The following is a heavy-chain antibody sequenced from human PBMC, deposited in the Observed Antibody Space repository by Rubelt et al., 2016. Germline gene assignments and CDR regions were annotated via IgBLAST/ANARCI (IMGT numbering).Heavy chain of an antibody. D-gene: IGHD3-22*01. CDR2: ISAYNGNT. J-gene: IGHJ4*02. Sequence: QVRLVQSGAEVKKPGASVKVSCKASGYTFTNYGISWVRQAPGQGLEWMGWISAYNGNTNYAQDLQGRVTMTTDTSTGTAYMELRGLRSDDTAVYYGARETSYESTAIDYEGQGTLVTVSA. V-gene: IGHV1-18*01. CDR1: GYTFTNYG. CDR3: ARETSYESTAIDY.